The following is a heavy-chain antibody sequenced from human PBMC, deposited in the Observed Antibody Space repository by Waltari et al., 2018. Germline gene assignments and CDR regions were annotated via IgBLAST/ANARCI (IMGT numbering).Heavy chain of an antibody. D-gene: IGHD6-19*01. Sequence: QVQLVQSGAEVKKPGASVKVSCKASGYTFTSYAMHWVRQAPGQRLEWMGWINAGNGNTKYSQKFQGRVTITRDTSASTAYMELSRLRSEDTAVYDCARLDLREWLVYFDYWGQGTLVTVSS. CDR2: INAGNGNT. J-gene: IGHJ4*02. CDR1: GYTFTSYA. CDR3: ARLDLREWLVYFDY. V-gene: IGHV1-3*01.